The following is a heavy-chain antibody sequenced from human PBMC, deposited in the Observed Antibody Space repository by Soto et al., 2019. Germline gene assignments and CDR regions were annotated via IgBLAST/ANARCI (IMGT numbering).Heavy chain of an antibody. CDR2: IYYRGST. V-gene: IGHV4-31*03. Sequence: QVQLQESGPGLVKPSQTLSLTCTVSGDSISSGAYYWTWIRQHAGKGLEWIGYIYYRGSTYYNPSLRGRVTISVDKAKNQFSLKLSSVTGVATAVYYCVRGSRVTTGYYGMDVWGRGTTVSVSS. J-gene: IGHJ6*02. CDR3: VRGSRVTTGYYGMDV. D-gene: IGHD4-17*01. CDR1: GDSISSGAYY.